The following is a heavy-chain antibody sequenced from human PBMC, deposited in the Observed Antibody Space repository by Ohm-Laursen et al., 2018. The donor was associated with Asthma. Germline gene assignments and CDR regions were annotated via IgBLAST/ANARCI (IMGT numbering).Heavy chain of an antibody. CDR3: ARDSQAMVTTEGLYFGMDV. J-gene: IGHJ6*02. CDR1: GFIFDDYA. CDR2: ISWNSGTI. Sequence: SLRLSCAASGFIFDDYAMHWVRQVPGRGLEWVSGISWNSGTIVQADSVKGRFTISRDNAKNSLYLQMNSLRAEDTALYYCARDSQAMVTTEGLYFGMDVWGQGTTVTVSS. D-gene: IGHD4-17*01. V-gene: IGHV3-9*01.